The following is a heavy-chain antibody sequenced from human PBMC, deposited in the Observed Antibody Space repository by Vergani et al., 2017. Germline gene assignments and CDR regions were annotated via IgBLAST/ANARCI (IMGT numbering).Heavy chain of an antibody. CDR2: LIPNFGTA. V-gene: IGHV1-69*01. CDR3: AREGVCYYDTSCYCYYFYY. CDR1: GCTFSSYA. Sequence: QVQLVQSGAEVKKPGSSVKVSCKASGCTFSSYAIRWVRQATGQGLEWMAGLIPNFGTASYAQKFKGRVTITADDSTSPACLELSSLRSEDTAVYYCAREGVCYYDTSCYCYYFYYSGQESLVTVSS. J-gene: IGHJ4*02. D-gene: IGHD3-22*01.